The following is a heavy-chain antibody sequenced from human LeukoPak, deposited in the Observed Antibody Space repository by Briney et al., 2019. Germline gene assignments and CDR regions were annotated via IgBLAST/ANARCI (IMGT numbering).Heavy chain of an antibody. D-gene: IGHD2-15*01. V-gene: IGHV4-59*01. CDR3: AREWSSSWEKAFDI. CDR1: GGSISSYY. J-gene: IGHJ3*02. Sequence: SETLSLTCTVSGGSISSYYWSWIRQPPGKGLEWIGYIYYSGSTNYNPSLKSRVTISVDTSKNQFSLKLSSVTAADTAVYYCAREWSSSWEKAFDIWGQGTMVTVSS. CDR2: IYYSGST.